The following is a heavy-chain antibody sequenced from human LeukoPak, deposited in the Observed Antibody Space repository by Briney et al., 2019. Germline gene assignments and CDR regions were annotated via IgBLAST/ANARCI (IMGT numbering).Heavy chain of an antibody. CDR1: GFTFSSYA. CDR2: ISGSGGST. CDR3: AAASEYSSGWYGFDY. Sequence: GGSLRPSCAASGFTFSSYAMSWVRQAPGKGLEWVSAISGSGGSTYYADSVKGRFTISRDNSKNTLYLQMNSLRAEDTAVYYCAAASEYSSGWYGFDYWGQGTLVTVSS. V-gene: IGHV3-23*01. J-gene: IGHJ4*02. D-gene: IGHD6-19*01.